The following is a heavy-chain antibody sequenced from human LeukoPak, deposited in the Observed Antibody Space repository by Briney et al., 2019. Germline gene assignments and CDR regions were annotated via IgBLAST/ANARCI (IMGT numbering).Heavy chain of an antibody. J-gene: IGHJ3*02. CDR2: IIPIFGTA. Sequence: SVKVSCKAAGGTFSSYAISWVRQAPGQGLEWMGGIIPIFGTANYAQKFQGRVTITADESTSTAYMGLSSLRSEDTAVYYCARVLSPGAFDIWGQGTMVTVSS. V-gene: IGHV1-69*13. D-gene: IGHD2/OR15-2a*01. CDR1: GGTFSSYA. CDR3: ARVLSPGAFDI.